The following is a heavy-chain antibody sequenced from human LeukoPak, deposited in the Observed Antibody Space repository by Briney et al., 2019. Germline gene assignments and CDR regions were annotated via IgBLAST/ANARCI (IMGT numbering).Heavy chain of an antibody. J-gene: IGHJ4*02. D-gene: IGHD1-26*01. CDR3: ATTSGYFYY. CDR2: INPSSGDT. Sequence: ASVKVSCEASAYTFTDYYVHWVRQAPGQGLEWMGRINPSSGDTNYAQNFQGRVTMTRDTSISTAYMELSRLRSDDTAVNYCATTSGYFYYWGQGTLVTVSS. CDR1: AYTFTDYY. V-gene: IGHV1-2*06.